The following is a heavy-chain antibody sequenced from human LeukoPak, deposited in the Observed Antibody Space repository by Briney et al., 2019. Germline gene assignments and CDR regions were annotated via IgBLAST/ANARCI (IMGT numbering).Heavy chain of an antibody. CDR1: GAAIRSYY. Sequence: PSETQGLTCSVSGAAIRSYYWNWIRQPDGKGLEWIGRVYIGGTTNVNPSLVSRLSISLDTSKNQISLRLNSVTVADTAVYYCARRFIDSRYSDYCFDVWGQGTKVTVSS. V-gene: IGHV4-4*07. CDR2: VYIGGTT. CDR3: ARRFIDSRYSDYCFDV. D-gene: IGHD3/OR15-3a*01. J-gene: IGHJ3*01.